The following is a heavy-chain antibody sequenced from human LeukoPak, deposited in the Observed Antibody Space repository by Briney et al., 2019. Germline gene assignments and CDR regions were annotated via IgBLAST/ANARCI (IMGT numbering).Heavy chain of an antibody. Sequence: GGSLRLSCAASGFTVSSNYMSWVRQAPGKGLEWVSVIYSGGSTYYADSVKGRFTISRDNSKNTLYLQMNSLRAEDTAVYYCASKSSGWLIGYYFDYWGQGTLVTVSS. V-gene: IGHV3-66*01. D-gene: IGHD6-19*01. CDR3: ASKSSGWLIGYYFDY. CDR2: IYSGGST. CDR1: GFTVSSNY. J-gene: IGHJ4*02.